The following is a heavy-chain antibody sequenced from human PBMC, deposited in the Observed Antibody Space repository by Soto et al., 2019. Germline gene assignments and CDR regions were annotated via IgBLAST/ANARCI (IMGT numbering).Heavy chain of an antibody. J-gene: IGHJ4*02. CDR2: IIPILGIA. Sequence: QVQLVQSGAEVKKPGSSVKVSCKASGGTFSSYTISWVRQAPGQGLEWMGRIIPILGIANYAQKFQGRVTIAGDKSMSTAYMELSSLRADEKEVYYCAVLLRLAMAVAGTPYFDYWGQGTLVTVSS. CDR1: GGTFSSYT. CDR3: AVLLRLAMAVAGTPYFDY. V-gene: IGHV1-69*02. D-gene: IGHD6-19*01.